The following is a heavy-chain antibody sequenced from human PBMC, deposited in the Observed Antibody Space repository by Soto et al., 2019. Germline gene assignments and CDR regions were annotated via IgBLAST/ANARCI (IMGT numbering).Heavy chain of an antibody. V-gene: IGHV4-31*03. CDR1: GGYISSGAYY. CDR3: ARVFITMVRGVIIPLFDY. D-gene: IGHD3-10*01. J-gene: IGHJ4*02. CDR2: IYYSGST. Sequence: PSVTLSVTCPVSGGYISSGAYYWSWIRQHPGKGLEWIGYIYYSGSTYYNPSLKSRVTISVDTSKNQFSLKLSSVTAADTAVYYCARVFITMVRGVIIPLFDYWGQGTLVTVSS.